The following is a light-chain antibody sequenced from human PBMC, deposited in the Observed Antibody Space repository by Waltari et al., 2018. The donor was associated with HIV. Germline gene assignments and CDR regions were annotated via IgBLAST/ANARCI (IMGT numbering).Light chain of an antibody. CDR1: SNDVGGYQY. V-gene: IGLV2-11*01. CDR2: DVT. J-gene: IGLJ3*02. Sequence: QSALTQPRSVSGSPGQSVTISCPGTSNDVGGYQYFSWYQKHPGKAPKLIIFDVTQRPSGVPDRFSGSKSGNTASLTISGLQAADEADFYCSSYAGSYTWLFGGGTKVTVL. CDR3: SSYAGSYTWL.